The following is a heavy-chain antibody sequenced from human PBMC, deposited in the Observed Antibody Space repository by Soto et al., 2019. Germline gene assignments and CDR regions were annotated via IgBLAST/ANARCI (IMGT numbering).Heavy chain of an antibody. CDR2: ISGSGGST. CDR1: GFTFTTYA. V-gene: IGHV3-23*01. Sequence: EVQVLESGGGLVQPGGSLRLSCVASGFTFTTYAMTWVRQAPGKGLEWVSIISGSGGSTHYADSVKGRFIISRDNSKNTLYLQMNGLRAEDTAVYYCAKTGFGGYCSGTSCVHFDYWGQGTLVTVSS. D-gene: IGHD2-2*01. J-gene: IGHJ4*02. CDR3: AKTGFGGYCSGTSCVHFDY.